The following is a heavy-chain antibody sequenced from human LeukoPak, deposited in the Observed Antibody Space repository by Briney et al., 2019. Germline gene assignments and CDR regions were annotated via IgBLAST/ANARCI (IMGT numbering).Heavy chain of an antibody. Sequence: SQTLSLTCTVSGASFSSGDQYWNWIRQSPGKGLERIGSLHPSGNLYNNPSLESRVTMSVDTSKNQFSLNLNSVTAADTAVYFCSRGLDSRKLGYWGQGTLVTVSS. V-gene: IGHV4-31*03. J-gene: IGHJ4*02. CDR1: GASFSSGDQY. D-gene: IGHD3-22*01. CDR2: LHPSGNL. CDR3: SRGLDSRKLGY.